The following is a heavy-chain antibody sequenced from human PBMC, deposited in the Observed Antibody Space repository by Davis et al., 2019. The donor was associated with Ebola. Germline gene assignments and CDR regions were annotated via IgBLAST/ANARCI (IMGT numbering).Heavy chain of an antibody. CDR2: MHPGDSDI. CDR3: ARLYGPGHYLNWYFNL. D-gene: IGHD3-10*01. Sequence: GESLKISCQGSGYNFNNWWIGWVRLMPGKGLECMGIMHPGDSDIMYNPSFQGQVIISADESINTAYLQWNTLQASDTAVYYCARLYGPGHYLNWYFNLWGRGTLVTVSS. CDR1: GYNFNNWW. J-gene: IGHJ2*01. V-gene: IGHV5-51*01.